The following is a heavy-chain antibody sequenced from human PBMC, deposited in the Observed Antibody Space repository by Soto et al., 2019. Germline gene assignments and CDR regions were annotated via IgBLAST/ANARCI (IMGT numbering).Heavy chain of an antibody. Sequence: EVQLVESGGGLVQPGGSLGLSCEGSGFTFSSYALSWVRLRPGRGLEWVAWISGSGTGTNSADSVKGRFTITRDNSKTTVYLQMNSLTVEDTAVYYCAKERTGSNHYYGMDVWGQGTTVTVSS. D-gene: IGHD1-26*01. CDR2: ISGSGTGT. V-gene: IGHV3-23*04. CDR3: AKERTGSNHYYGMDV. J-gene: IGHJ6*02. CDR1: GFTFSSYA.